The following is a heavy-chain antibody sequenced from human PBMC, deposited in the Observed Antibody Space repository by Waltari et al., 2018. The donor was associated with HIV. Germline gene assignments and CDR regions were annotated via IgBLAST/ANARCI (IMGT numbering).Heavy chain of an antibody. Sequence: EVQLLESGGGLVQPGGSLRLSCAASGFNFRNFAMSWVRRAPGKGPECVSALSGSGSTASYADYVKGRFTISRDFSNNTLFLQMNNLRAEDTAVYFCAKSMRDLRPSAFDVWGQGTMVAISS. V-gene: IGHV3-23*01. J-gene: IGHJ3*01. CDR2: LSGSGSTA. D-gene: IGHD2-8*01. CDR3: AKSMRDLRPSAFDV. CDR1: GFNFRNFA.